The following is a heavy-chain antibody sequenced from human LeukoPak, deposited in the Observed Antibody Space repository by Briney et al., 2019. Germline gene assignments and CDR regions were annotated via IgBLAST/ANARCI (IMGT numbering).Heavy chain of an antibody. D-gene: IGHD6-13*01. CDR3: ARDPDAAAGNMGYYGMDV. J-gene: IGHJ6*02. CDR1: GFTFGSCS. Sequence: PGGSLRLSCAASGFTFGSCSINWVRQAPGKGLEWVSSISTSTTYIYYADSVKGRFTISRDNAKNSLYLQMNSLRAEDTAVYYCARDPDAAAGNMGYYGMDVWGQGTTVTVSS. V-gene: IGHV3-21*01. CDR2: ISTSTTYI.